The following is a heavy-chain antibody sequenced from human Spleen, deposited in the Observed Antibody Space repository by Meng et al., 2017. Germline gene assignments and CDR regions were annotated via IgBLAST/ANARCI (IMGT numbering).Heavy chain of an antibody. CDR1: GFTFSSYA. D-gene: IGHD4-17*01. V-gene: IGHV3-23*01. Sequence: GGSLRLSCAASGFTFSSYAMSWVRQAPGKGLEWVSAISNSGGSTYYADSVKGRFTISRDNSKNTLFLQMNSLRAEDTAVYYCAKAGPRGDYAYFDYWGQGTLVTVSS. CDR2: ISNSGGST. CDR3: AKAGPRGDYAYFDY. J-gene: IGHJ4*02.